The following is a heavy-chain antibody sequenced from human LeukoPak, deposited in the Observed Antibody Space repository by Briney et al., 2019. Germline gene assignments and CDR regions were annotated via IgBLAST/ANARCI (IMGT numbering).Heavy chain of an antibody. J-gene: IGHJ6*02. Sequence: SETLSLTCTVSGGSISSYYWSWIRQPPGKGLEWIGYIYYSGSTTYNPSLKSRVTISVDTSKNQFSLKLSSVTAADTAVYYCARHNNPGYCSSTSCYASASYYYYGMDVWGQGTTVTVSS. CDR2: IYYSGST. V-gene: IGHV4-59*08. D-gene: IGHD2-2*01. CDR1: GGSISSYY. CDR3: ARHNNPGYCSSTSCYASASYYYYGMDV.